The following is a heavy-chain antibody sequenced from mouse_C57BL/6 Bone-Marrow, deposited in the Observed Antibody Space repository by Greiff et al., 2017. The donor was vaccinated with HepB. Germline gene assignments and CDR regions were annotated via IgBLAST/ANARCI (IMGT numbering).Heavy chain of an antibody. CDR2: INYDGSST. D-gene: IGHD1-1*01. CDR1: GFTFSDYY. CDR3: ARDGRGSSPFDY. J-gene: IGHJ2*01. Sequence: EVKLVESEGGLVQPGSSMKLSCTASGFTFSDYYMAWVRQVPEKGLEWVANINYDGSSTYYLDSLKSRFIISRDNAMNILYLQMSSLKSEDTATYYCARDGRGSSPFDYWGQGTTLTVSS. V-gene: IGHV5-16*01.